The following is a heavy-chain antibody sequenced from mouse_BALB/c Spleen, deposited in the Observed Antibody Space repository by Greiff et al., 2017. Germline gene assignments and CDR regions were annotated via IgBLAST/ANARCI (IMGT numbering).Heavy chain of an antibody. V-gene: IGHV2-9*02. CDR3: AREDGYSTWFAY. J-gene: IGHJ3*01. D-gene: IGHD2-3*01. Sequence: VQGVESGPGLVAPSQSLSITCTVSGFSLTSYGVHWVRQPPGKGLEWLGVIWAGGSTNYNSALMSRLSISKDNSKSQVFLKMNSLQTDDTAMYYCAREDGYSTWFAYWGQGTLVTVSA. CDR1: GFSLTSYG. CDR2: IWAGGST.